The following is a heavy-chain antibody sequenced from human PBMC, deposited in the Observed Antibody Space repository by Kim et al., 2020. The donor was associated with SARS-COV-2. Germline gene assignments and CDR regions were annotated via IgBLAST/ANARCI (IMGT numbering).Heavy chain of an antibody. CDR1: GFNFSNYV. V-gene: IGHV3-21*01. CDR3: VRGETAAPLVMDV. Sequence: GGSLRLSCAASGFNFSNYVMSWVRQGPGKGLEWVSSISSKSSSYIFDADSVKGRFTISRDNAKNSLYLQMNSLRVEDTAVYYCVRGETAAPLVMDVWGQGTTVTVS. J-gene: IGHJ6*02. D-gene: IGHD1-1*01. CDR2: ISSKSSSYI.